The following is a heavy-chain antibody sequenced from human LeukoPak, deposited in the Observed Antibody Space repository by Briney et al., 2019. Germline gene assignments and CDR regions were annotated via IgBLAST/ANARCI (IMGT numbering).Heavy chain of an antibody. D-gene: IGHD6-19*01. CDR3: ARGPPPFLYSSGWYGNNWFDP. V-gene: IGHV1-69*06. CDR1: GGTFSTYA. Sequence: GASVKVSCKASGGTFSTYAISWVRQAPGQGLEWMGGIIPIFGTANYAQKFQGRVTITADKSTSTAYMELSSLRSEDTAVYYCARGPPPFLYSSGWYGNNWFDPWGQGTLVTVSS. CDR2: IIPIFGTA. J-gene: IGHJ5*02.